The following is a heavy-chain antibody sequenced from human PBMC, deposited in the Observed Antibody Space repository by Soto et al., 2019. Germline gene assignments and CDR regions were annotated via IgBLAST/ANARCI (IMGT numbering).Heavy chain of an antibody. CDR2: IYHSGST. CDR1: GGSISSSNW. V-gene: IGHV4-4*02. CDR3: ASIAAAGTRPFDY. J-gene: IGHJ4*02. Sequence: SETLSLTCAVSGGSISSSNWWSWVRQPPGKGLEWIGEIYHSGSTNYNPSLKSRVTISVDKSKNQFSLKLSSVTAADTAVYYCASIAAAGTRPFDYWGQGTLVTVSS. D-gene: IGHD6-13*01.